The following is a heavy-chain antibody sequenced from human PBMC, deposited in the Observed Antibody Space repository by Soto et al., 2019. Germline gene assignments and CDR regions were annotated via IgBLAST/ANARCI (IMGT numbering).Heavy chain of an antibody. Sequence: SETLSLTCTVSGGSISSGGYYWNWIRQHPGKCLEWIGYIYYIGSTYYSPSLKTRVTIAADTSRNQFSLKLSSLTAADTAVYYCARSTLTTRGMSVWGKGTTVTVSS. CDR1: GGSISSGGYY. CDR2: IYYIGST. D-gene: IGHD4-4*01. CDR3: ARSTLTTRGMSV. V-gene: IGHV4-31*03. J-gene: IGHJ6*04.